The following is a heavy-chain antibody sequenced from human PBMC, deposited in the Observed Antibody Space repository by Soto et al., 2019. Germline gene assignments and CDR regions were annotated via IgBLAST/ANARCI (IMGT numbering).Heavy chain of an antibody. CDR3: AREEYSSGWYAADY. CDR1: GGTFSSYA. D-gene: IGHD6-19*01. V-gene: IGHV1-69*01. J-gene: IGHJ4*02. CDR2: IIPIFGTA. Sequence: QVQLVQSGAEVKKPGSSVKVSCTASGGTFSSYAISWVRQAPGQGLEWMVGIIPIFGTANYAQKFQGRVTITADESTSTAYMELSSLRSEDTAVYYCAREEYSSGWYAADYWGQGTLVTVSS.